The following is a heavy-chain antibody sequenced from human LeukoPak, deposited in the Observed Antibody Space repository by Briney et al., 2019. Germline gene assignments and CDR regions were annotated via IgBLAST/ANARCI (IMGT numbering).Heavy chain of an antibody. V-gene: IGHV1-8*03. CDR3: ARGPIFRQVPAAYDYYYYYMDV. J-gene: IGHJ6*03. CDR1: GYSFTSYD. Sequence: ASVKVSCKASGYSFTSYDINWVRQATGQGLEWMGWMNPNSGNTGYAQKFQGRVTITRNTSISTGYMELSSLRSEDTAVYYCARGPIFRQVPAAYDYYYYYMDVWGKGTTVTVSS. CDR2: MNPNSGNT. D-gene: IGHD2-2*01.